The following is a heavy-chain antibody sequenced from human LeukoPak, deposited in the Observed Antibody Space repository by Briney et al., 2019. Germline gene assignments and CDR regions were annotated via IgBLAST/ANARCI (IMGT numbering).Heavy chain of an antibody. V-gene: IGHV4-4*07. D-gene: IGHD6-13*01. CDR2: IYTTGST. CDR3: ARKGYSSSPFDY. Sequence: PSETLSLTCTVSGGSISSYYWSWIRQPAGKGLEWIGRIYTTGSTKYNPSLMSRLTMSLDTSKNQFSLKLSSVTAADTAVYYCARKGYSSSPFDYWGQGTLVTVSS. CDR1: GGSISSYY. J-gene: IGHJ4*02.